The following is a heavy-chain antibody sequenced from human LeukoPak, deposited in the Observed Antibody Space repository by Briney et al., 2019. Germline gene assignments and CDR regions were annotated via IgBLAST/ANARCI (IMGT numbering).Heavy chain of an antibody. V-gene: IGHV1-69*13. Sequence: ASVKVSCKASGGTFSSYAISWVRQAPGQGLEWMGGIIPIFGTAXYAQXFQGRXTITADESTSTAYMELSSLRSEDTAVYYCARGEQLTHNWFDPWGQGTLVTVSS. CDR1: GGTFSSYA. J-gene: IGHJ5*02. CDR3: ARGEQLTHNWFDP. D-gene: IGHD6-13*01. CDR2: IIPIFGTA.